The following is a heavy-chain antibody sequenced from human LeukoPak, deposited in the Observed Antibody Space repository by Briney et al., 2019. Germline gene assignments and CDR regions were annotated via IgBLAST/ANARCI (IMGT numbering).Heavy chain of an antibody. D-gene: IGHD2-2*02. J-gene: IGHJ5*02. CDR3: ARGAAINWFDP. V-gene: IGHV4-34*01. CDR1: GGSFSGHY. Sequence: SETLSLTCAVYGGSFSGHYWSWIRQPPGKGLEWIGEINHSGSTNYNPSLKSRVTISVDTPKNQFSLKLSSVTAADTAVYYCARGAAINWFDPWGQGTLVTVSS. CDR2: INHSGST.